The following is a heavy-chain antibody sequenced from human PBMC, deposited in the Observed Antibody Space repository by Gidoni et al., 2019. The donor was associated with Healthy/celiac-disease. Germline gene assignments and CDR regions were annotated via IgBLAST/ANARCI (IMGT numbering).Heavy chain of an antibody. CDR1: GGSISSGGYY. CDR3: ASHDSSGYYNLHHAFDI. D-gene: IGHD3-22*01. Sequence: QVQLQESGPGLVTPSQTLSLTCTVSGGSISSGGYYWSWIRQHPGKGLEWIVYLYYSGSTYYNPSLKIRVTISVDTSKNQFSLKLSSVTAADTAVYYCASHDSSGYYNLHHAFDIWGQGTMVTVSS. CDR2: LYYSGST. J-gene: IGHJ3*02. V-gene: IGHV4-31*03.